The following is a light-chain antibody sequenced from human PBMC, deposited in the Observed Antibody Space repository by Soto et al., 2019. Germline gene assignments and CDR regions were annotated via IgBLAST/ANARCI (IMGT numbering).Light chain of an antibody. CDR2: DAS. J-gene: IGKJ4*01. CDR1: QSISTF. CDR3: QQYDTYPLT. Sequence: DIQMTQSPSTLSASIGDRVTITCRASQSISTFLAWYQQKPGKAPQILIYDASKLEPGVPSRLSGGGSGTQFTLTISSLQPDDFATYYCQQYDTYPLTFCGGTRVEIK. V-gene: IGKV1-5*01.